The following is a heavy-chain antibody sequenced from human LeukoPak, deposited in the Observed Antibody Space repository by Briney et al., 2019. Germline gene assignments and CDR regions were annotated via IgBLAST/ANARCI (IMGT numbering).Heavy chain of an antibody. D-gene: IGHD5-18*01. V-gene: IGHV3-7*01. J-gene: IGHJ4*02. Sequence: GGSLRLSCAASGFTFSNYWMNWVRQAPGKGQEWVANIKQDGSETYYVDSVKGRFTISRDNAKNSLYLQMNSLRDEDTAAYYCARGGSGYSYGKIDSWGQGILVTVSS. CDR2: IKQDGSET. CDR3: ARGGSGYSYGKIDS. CDR1: GFTFSNYW.